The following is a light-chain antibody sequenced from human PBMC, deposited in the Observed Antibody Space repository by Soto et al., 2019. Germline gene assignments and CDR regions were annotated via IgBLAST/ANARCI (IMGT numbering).Light chain of an antibody. J-gene: IGLJ2*01. Sequence: QSVLTQPPSVSGAPGQRVTISCTGSSSNIGAGYDVHWYQQLPGTAPKLLIYGNSNRPSGVPDRFSGSKSGTSASLAISGLQSEDEAAYYCAAWDDSLNGVLFGGGTKLTVL. CDR2: GNS. V-gene: IGLV1-40*01. CDR3: AAWDDSLNGVL. CDR1: SSNIGAGYD.